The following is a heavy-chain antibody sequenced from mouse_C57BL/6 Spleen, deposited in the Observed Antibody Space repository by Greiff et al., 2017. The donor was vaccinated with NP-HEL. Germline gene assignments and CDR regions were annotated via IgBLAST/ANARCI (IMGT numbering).Heavy chain of an antibody. V-gene: IGHV5-9-1*02. CDR1: GFTFSSYA. J-gene: IGHJ1*03. CDR3: TREDYGSSYPYFDV. Sequence: EVKLVESGEGLVKPGGSLKLSCAASGFTFSSYAMSWVRQTPEKRLEWVAYISSGGDYIYYADTVKGRFTISRDNARNTLYLQMSSLKSEDTAMYYCTREDYGSSYPYFDVWGTGTTVTVSS. D-gene: IGHD1-1*01. CDR2: ISSGGDYI.